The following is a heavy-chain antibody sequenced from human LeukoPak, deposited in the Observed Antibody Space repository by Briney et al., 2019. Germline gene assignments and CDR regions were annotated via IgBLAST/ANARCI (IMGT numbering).Heavy chain of an antibody. J-gene: IGHJ4*02. Sequence: ASVTVSCKASGYTFTSYGISWVRQAPGQGLEWMGWISAYNGNTNYAQKFQGRVTITADESTSTAYMELSSLRSEDTAVYYCASYGIADDYWGQGTLVTVSS. V-gene: IGHV1-18*01. CDR2: ISAYNGNT. CDR3: ASYGIADDY. D-gene: IGHD6-13*01. CDR1: GYTFTSYG.